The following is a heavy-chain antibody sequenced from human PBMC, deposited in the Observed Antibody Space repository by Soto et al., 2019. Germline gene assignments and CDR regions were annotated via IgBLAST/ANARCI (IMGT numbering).Heavy chain of an antibody. D-gene: IGHD3-10*01. Sequence: PGESLKISCKGSGYNFASQWIGWVRQMPGEGLEWMGVIYPGDSDTRYSPSFEGQVTISADKSISTAYLQWNSLKASDTAMYFCASGPPSQDTWTSYYALYFDNWGQGALVTVST. CDR3: ASGPPSQDTWTSYYALYFDN. V-gene: IGHV5-51*01. CDR2: IYPGDSDT. J-gene: IGHJ4*02. CDR1: GYNFASQW.